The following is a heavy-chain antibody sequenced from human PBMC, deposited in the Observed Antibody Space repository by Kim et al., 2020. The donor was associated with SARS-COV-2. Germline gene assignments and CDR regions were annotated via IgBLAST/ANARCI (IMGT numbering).Heavy chain of an antibody. CDR1: GFTFSDHY. J-gene: IGHJ4*02. CDR2: TRNKANSYTT. CDR3: ARGGLLSYDY. Sequence: GGSLRLSCAASGFTFSDHYMDWVRQAPGKGLEWVGRTRNKANSYTTEYAASVKGRFTISRDDSKNSLYLQMNSLKTEDTAVYYCARGGLLSYDYWGQGTLVTVSS. D-gene: IGHD1-26*01. V-gene: IGHV3-72*01.